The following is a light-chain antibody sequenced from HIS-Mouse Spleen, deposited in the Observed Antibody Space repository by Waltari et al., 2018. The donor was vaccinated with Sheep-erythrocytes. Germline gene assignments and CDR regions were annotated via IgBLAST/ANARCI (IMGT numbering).Light chain of an antibody. CDR3: CSYAGSSTPWV. Sequence: QSALTQPASVSGSPGQSITISCTGTSSDVGSYNLVSWYQQHPGKAPKLLIYEGSKRPSWVSHRFPGSKSGNTASLTISGLQAEDGADYYCCSYAGSSTPWVFGGGTKLTVL. CDR2: EGS. V-gene: IGLV2-23*01. J-gene: IGLJ3*02. CDR1: SSDVGSYNL.